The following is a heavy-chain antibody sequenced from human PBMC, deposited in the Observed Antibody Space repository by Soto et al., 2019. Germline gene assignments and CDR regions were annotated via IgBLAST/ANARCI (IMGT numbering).Heavy chain of an antibody. J-gene: IGHJ6*02. Sequence: GGSLRLSCAGSGFTFTTYAMTWVRQAPGKGLEWVSAISATGTYIYYAESVKGRFTISRDNSRKMLYLQMNSMRAEDTALYYCAIGPPFYVLGTRRDVWGQGTTVTVSS. CDR1: GFTFTTYA. V-gene: IGHV3-23*01. D-gene: IGHD3-16*01. CDR3: AIGPPFYVLGTRRDV. CDR2: ISATGTYI.